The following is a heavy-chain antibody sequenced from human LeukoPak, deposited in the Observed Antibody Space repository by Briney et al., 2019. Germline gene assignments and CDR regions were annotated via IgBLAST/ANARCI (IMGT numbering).Heavy chain of an antibody. Sequence: GGSLRLSCAASGFTFSSYAMHWVRQAPGKGLEYVSAISSNGGSTYYANSVKGRFTISRDNSKNTLYLQMGSLRAEDTAVYYCAKEQGGGSYAGAFDIWGQGTMVTVSS. J-gene: IGHJ3*02. V-gene: IGHV3-64*01. CDR3: AKEQGGGSYAGAFDI. D-gene: IGHD1-26*01. CDR1: GFTFSSYA. CDR2: ISSNGGST.